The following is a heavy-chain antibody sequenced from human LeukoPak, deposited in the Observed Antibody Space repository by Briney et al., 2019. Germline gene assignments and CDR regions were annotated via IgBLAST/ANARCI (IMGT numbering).Heavy chain of an antibody. D-gene: IGHD3-16*02. Sequence: GGSLRLSCAASGFTFSSYGTHWVRQAPGKGLEWVAVISYDGSNKYYADSVKGRFTISRDNSKNTLYLQMNSLRAEDTAVYYCAKDYDYVWGSYRATPFDYWGQGTLVAVSS. J-gene: IGHJ4*02. CDR1: GFTFSSYG. CDR2: ISYDGSNK. CDR3: AKDYDYVWGSYRATPFDY. V-gene: IGHV3-30*18.